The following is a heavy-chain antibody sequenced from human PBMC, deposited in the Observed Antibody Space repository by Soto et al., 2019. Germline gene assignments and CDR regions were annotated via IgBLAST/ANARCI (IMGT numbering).Heavy chain of an antibody. V-gene: IGHV3-30*18. CDR1: GFTFSSYG. CDR2: ISYDGSNK. CDR3: AKDPVPGYCSSTSCYGFGYFQH. J-gene: IGHJ1*01. Sequence: GSLRLSCAASGFTFSSYGMHWVRQAPGKGLEWVAVISYDGSNKYYADSVKGRFTISRDNSKNTLYLQMNSLRAEDTAVYYCAKDPVPGYCSSTSCYGFGYFQHWGQGTLVTVSS. D-gene: IGHD2-2*01.